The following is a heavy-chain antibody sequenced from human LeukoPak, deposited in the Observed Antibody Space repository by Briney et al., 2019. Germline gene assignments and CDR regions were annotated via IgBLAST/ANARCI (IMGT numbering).Heavy chain of an antibody. CDR2: VYYTGST. CDR3: ARHFAYSSSSYFDY. J-gene: IGHJ4*02. D-gene: IGHD6-6*01. CDR1: GGSVSSYY. V-gene: IGHV4-59*08. Sequence: SETLSLTYSVSGGSVSSYYWSWIRQPPGKGLEWIGYVYYTGSTNYNPSLKSRVTMFEDKSKNQFSLRLYSVTVADTAVYYCARHFAYSSSSYFDYWGQGRLVTVSS.